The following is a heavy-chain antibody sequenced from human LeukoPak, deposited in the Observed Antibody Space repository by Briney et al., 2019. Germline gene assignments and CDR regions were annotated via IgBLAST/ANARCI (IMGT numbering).Heavy chain of an antibody. CDR1: GFTFSNYW. CDR2: ITSGGGYT. D-gene: IGHD3-9*01. CDR3: ARGHYDVLTSSYKWTPDY. V-gene: IGHV3-21*06. J-gene: IGHJ4*02. Sequence: TGGSLRLTCAASGFTFSNYWMAWVRQAPGKGLEWVSSITSGGGYTYYADSVKGRFTTSRDNAKNSLSLRLDSLRAEDTAVYYCARGHYDVLTSSYKWTPDYWGQGTLVTVSS.